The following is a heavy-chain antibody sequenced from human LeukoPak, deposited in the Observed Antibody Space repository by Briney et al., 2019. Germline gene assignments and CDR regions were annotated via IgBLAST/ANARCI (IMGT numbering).Heavy chain of an antibody. CDR3: ARDYCGGDCYVDY. V-gene: IGHV3-33*08. D-gene: IGHD2-21*02. J-gene: IGHJ4*02. Sequence: GGSLRLSCAASGFTFNSYDMSWVRQAPGKGLEWVAVIWYDGSSKYYADSVKGRFTISKDKSKNTLYLQMNNLRTEDTAVYYCARDYCGGDCYVDYWGQGTLVTVSS. CDR1: GFTFNSYD. CDR2: IWYDGSSK.